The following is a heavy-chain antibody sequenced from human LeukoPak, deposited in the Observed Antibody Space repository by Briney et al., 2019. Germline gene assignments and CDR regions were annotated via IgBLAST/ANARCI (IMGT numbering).Heavy chain of an antibody. CDR2: IYSGGST. D-gene: IGHD3-10*01. V-gene: IGHV3-53*01. CDR1: GFTVSSNY. J-gene: IGHJ3*02. Sequence: GGSLRLSCAASGFTVSSNYMSWVRQAPGKGLEWVSVIYSGGSTYYADSVKGRFTISRNNSKNTLYLQMNSLRAEDTAVYYCARAITMVRGYPSAHAFDIWGQGTMVTVSS. CDR3: ARAITMVRGYPSAHAFDI.